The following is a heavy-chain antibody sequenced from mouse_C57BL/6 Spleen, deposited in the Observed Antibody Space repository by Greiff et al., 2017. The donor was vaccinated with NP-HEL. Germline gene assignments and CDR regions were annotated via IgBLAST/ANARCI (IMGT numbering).Heavy chain of an antibody. D-gene: IGHD3-2*02. CDR2: ISGGGGNT. J-gene: IGHJ3*01. V-gene: IGHV5-9*01. Sequence: EVKLMESGGGLVKPGGSLKLSCAASGFTFSSYTMSWVRQTPEKRLEWVATISGGGGNTYYPDSVKGRFTISRDNAKNTLYLQMSSLRSEDTALYYCARHVDSSGPWFAYWGQGTLVTVSA. CDR3: ARHVDSSGPWFAY. CDR1: GFTFSSYT.